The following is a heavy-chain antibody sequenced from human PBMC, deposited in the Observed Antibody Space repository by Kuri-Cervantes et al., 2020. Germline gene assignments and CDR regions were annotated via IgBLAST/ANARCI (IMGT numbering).Heavy chain of an antibody. CDR2: ISRDSGAT. J-gene: IGHJ4*02. CDR1: GFTFSSYW. D-gene: IGHD1-1*01. V-gene: IGHV3-48*02. Sequence: LSLTCAASGFTFSSYWMSWVRQAPGKGLEFVSYISRDSGATYYGDSVKGRFTISRDNAKNSLYLQMNSLSDEDTAVYYCARDDNWGFDYWGQGTPVTVSS. CDR3: ARDDNWGFDY.